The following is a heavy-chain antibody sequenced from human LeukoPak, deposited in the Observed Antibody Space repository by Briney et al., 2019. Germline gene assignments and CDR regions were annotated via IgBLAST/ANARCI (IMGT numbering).Heavy chain of an antibody. CDR2: INTNTGNP. V-gene: IGHV7-4-1*02. CDR1: GYSFTSYA. J-gene: IGHJ4*02. Sequence: ASVEVSCKASGYSFTSYAMNWVRRAPGQGLEWMGWINTNTGNPTYAQGFTGRFVFSLDTSVSTAYLQISSLKAEDTAVYYCARDWRGVNDYWGQGTLVTVSS. D-gene: IGHD3-3*01. CDR3: ARDWRGVNDY.